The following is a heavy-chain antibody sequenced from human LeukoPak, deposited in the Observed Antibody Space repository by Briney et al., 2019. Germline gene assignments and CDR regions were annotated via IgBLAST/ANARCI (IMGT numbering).Heavy chain of an antibody. V-gene: IGHV4-59*01. CDR2: IYYSGST. CDR1: GGSISSYY. D-gene: IGHD3-3*01. J-gene: IGHJ2*01. CDR3: ARVDDFWTGYFDP. Sequence: SETLSLTCTVSGGSISSYYWSWIRQPPGKGLEWIGYIYYSGSTNYNPSLKSRVTISVDTSKNQFSLKLSSVTAADTAVYYCARVDDFWTGYFDPWGRGTLVTVSS.